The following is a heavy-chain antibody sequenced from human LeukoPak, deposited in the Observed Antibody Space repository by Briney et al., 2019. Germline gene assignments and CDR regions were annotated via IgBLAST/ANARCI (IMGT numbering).Heavy chain of an antibody. CDR3: VKDSNYDFWSGYYKGFDN. D-gene: IGHD3-3*01. Sequence: PGGTLRLSCAASGFTFGIPFDDYGMNWVRQGPRKGLVGGFGVSRDGGRTGYADSVQGRFAISRDNSRNSLHLQMNSLRVEDTALYYCVKDSNYDFWSGYYKGFDNWGQGTLVTVSS. CDR1: GFTFGIPFDDYG. V-gene: IGHV3-20*04. J-gene: IGHJ4*02. CDR2: VSRDGGRT.